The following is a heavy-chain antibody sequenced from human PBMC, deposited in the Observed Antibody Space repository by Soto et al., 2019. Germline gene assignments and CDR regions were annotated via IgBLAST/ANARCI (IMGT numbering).Heavy chain of an antibody. CDR3: VTGNYGLDV. Sequence: ASVQVSCKASCYTFTSYGINLVRQAPGQGLEWMGWISGYNDNTNYTQNFQGRVTMTEDTSTDTAYMELSRLRSEDTAVYYCVTGNYGLDVWGQGTTVTVSS. CDR1: CYTFTSYG. J-gene: IGHJ6*02. V-gene: IGHV1-18*04. CDR2: ISGYNDNT.